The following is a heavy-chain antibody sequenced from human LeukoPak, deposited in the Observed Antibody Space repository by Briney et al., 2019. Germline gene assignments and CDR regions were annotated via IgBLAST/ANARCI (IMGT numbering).Heavy chain of an antibody. V-gene: IGHV4-61*01. CDR3: ARASESYDYVWGSYRPYYFDY. CDR1: GGSISSGSYY. Sequence: PSETLSLTCTVSGGSISSGSYYWSWIRQPPGKGLEWIGYIYYSGSTNYNPSLKSRVTISVDTSKNQFSLKLSSVTAADTAVYYCARASESYDYVWGSYRPYYFDYWGQGTLVTVSS. CDR2: IYYSGST. D-gene: IGHD3-16*02. J-gene: IGHJ4*02.